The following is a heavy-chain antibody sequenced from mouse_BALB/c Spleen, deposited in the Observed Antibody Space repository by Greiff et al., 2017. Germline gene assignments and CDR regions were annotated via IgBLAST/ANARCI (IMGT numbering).Heavy chain of an antibody. D-gene: IGHD2-14*01. V-gene: IGHV5-4*02. Sequence: EVQRVESGGGLVKPGGSLKLSCAASGFTFSDYYMYWVRQTPEKRLEWVATISDGGSYTYYPDSVKGRFTISRDNAKNNLYLQMSSLKSEDTAMYYCARDRYYRYDDAYYAMDYWGQGTSVTVSS. CDR2: ISDGGSYT. J-gene: IGHJ4*01. CDR3: ARDRYYRYDDAYYAMDY. CDR1: GFTFSDYY.